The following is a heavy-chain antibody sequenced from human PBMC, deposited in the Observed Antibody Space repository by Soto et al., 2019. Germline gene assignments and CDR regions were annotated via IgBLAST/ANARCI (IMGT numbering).Heavy chain of an antibody. J-gene: IGHJ4*02. Sequence: QVQLVQSGAEVKKPGSSVKVSCKASGGTFSSYAISWVRQAPGQGLEWMGGIIPIFGTANYAQKFQGRVTITADESTSTAYMELSRLRSEDTAVYYCARAPYYYGSRSYSYFDYWGQGTLVTVSS. CDR3: ARAPYYYGSRSYSYFDY. CDR1: GGTFSSYA. D-gene: IGHD3-10*01. CDR2: IIPIFGTA. V-gene: IGHV1-69*01.